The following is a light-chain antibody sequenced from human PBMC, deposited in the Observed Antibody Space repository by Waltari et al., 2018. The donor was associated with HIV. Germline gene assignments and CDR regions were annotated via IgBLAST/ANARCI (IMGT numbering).Light chain of an antibody. Sequence: QSALTQPASVSGSPGQSITISCTGTSSDVGAYNYVSWYQPHPGNAPQLMIYEVTNRPSGVSNRFSGSKSGNTASLTISGLQAEDEATYYCNSYTRSNTLVFGGGTKLTVL. CDR2: EVT. CDR3: NSYTRSNTLV. CDR1: SSDVGAYNY. V-gene: IGLV2-14*01. J-gene: IGLJ3*02.